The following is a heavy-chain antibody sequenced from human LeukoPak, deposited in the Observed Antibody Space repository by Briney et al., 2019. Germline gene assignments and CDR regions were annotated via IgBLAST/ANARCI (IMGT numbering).Heavy chain of an antibody. CDR3: TRGPYSSGWYEEGY. CDR1: GFTFGDYA. Sequence: GGSLRLSCTASGFTFGDYAMRWVRQAPGKGLEWVGFIRSRDYGGTTEYAASVKGRFTISRDDSKSIAYLQMNSLKTEDTAVYYCTRGPYSSGWYEEGYWGQGTLVTVSS. D-gene: IGHD6-19*01. J-gene: IGHJ4*02. CDR2: IRSRDYGGTT. V-gene: IGHV3-49*04.